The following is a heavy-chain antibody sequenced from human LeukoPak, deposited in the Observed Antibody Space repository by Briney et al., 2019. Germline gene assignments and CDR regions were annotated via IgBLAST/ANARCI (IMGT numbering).Heavy chain of an antibody. CDR1: GGSISSYY. V-gene: IGHV4-59*08. CDR3: ARRGGDLYYDILTGYYKDAFDI. CDR2: IYYSGST. Sequence: PSETLSLTCTVSGGSISSYYWSWIRQPPGKGLEWIGYIYYSGSTNYNPSLKSRVTISVDTSKNQFPLKLSSVTAADTAVYYCARRGGDLYYDILTGYYKDAFDIWGQGTMVTVSS. D-gene: IGHD3-9*01. J-gene: IGHJ3*02.